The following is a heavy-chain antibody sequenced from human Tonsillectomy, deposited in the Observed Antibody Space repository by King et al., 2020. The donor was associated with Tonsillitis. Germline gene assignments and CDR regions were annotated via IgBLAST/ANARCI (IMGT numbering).Heavy chain of an antibody. J-gene: IGHJ3*02. CDR3: AREVLYNVSSGYYYGPRGVDAFDI. Sequence: QLQESGPGLVKPSQTLSLTCAVSGGSISSGGYSWSWIRQPPGKGLEWIGYIYYSGSTYYNPSLKSRVTISVDTSKNQFSLKLSSVTAADTAVYYCAREVLYNVSSGYYYGPRGVDAFDIWGQGTMVTVSS. V-gene: IGHV4-30-4*07. CDR2: IYYSGST. D-gene: IGHD3-22*01. CDR1: GGSISSGGYS.